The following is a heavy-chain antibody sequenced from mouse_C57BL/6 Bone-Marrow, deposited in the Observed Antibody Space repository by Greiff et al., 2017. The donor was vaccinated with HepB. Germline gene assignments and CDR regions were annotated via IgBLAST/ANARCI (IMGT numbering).Heavy chain of an antibody. CDR3: TRRYDYCSGDYFVY. J-gene: IGHJ2*01. CDR1: GYTFTDYE. CDR2: IDPETGGT. Sequence: QVQLQQSGAELVRPGASVTLSCKASGYTFTDYEMHWVKQTPVHGLEWIGAIDPETGGTAYNQKFKGKAILTADKSSNTAYIELRSLTSEDSAVYHYTRRYDYCSGDYFVYWGQGTTLTVSS. V-gene: IGHV1-15*01. D-gene: IGHD1-1*01.